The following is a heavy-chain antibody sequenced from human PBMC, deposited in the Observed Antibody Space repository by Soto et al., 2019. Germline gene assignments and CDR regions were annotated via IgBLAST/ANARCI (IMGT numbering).Heavy chain of an antibody. D-gene: IGHD2-15*01. J-gene: IGHJ6*03. CDR2: ISSNGGST. CDR1: GFTFSSYA. CDR3: AREGSYYYYYMDV. Sequence: GGSLRLSCAASGFTFSSYAMHWVRQAPGKGLEYVSAISSNGGSTYYANSVKGRFTISRDNSKNTLYLQMNSLRAEDTAVYYCAREGSYYYYYMDVWGKGTTVTVSS. V-gene: IGHV3-64*01.